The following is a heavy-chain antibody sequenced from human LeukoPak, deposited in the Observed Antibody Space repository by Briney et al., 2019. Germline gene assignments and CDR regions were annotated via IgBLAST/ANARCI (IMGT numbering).Heavy chain of an antibody. J-gene: IGHJ4*02. Sequence: SETLSLTCTVSGGSISSYYWSWIRQPPGKGLEWIGYIYYSGSTNYNLSLKSRVTISVDTSKNQFSLKLSSATAADTAVYYCARGAPAPDDYWGQGTLVTVSS. V-gene: IGHV4-59*01. CDR1: GGSISSYY. CDR2: IYYSGST. CDR3: ARGAPAPDDY.